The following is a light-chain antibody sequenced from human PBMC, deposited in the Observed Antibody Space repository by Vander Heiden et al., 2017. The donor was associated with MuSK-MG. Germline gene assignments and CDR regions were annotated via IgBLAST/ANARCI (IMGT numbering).Light chain of an antibody. V-gene: IGLV3-1*01. CDR3: QAWDSSHVV. Sequence: YELTQPPSVSVSPGQTASITCSGDKLGDKYACWYQQKPGQSPVLVIYQDSKRPSGIPERFSGSNSGNTATLTISGTQAMDEADYYCQAWDSSHVVFGGGTKLTVL. CDR2: QDS. J-gene: IGLJ2*01. CDR1: KLGDKY.